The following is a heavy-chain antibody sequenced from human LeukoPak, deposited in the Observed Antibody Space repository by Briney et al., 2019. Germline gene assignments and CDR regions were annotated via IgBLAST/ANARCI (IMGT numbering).Heavy chain of an antibody. V-gene: IGHV4-31*03. Sequence: SQTLSLTCTVSGDSISSGGFHWSWIRQFPGQGLEWIGYIYYSGRTDYNPSLKSRVTIAVDTSKNQFSLKLSSVTAADTAVYYCAKDPLGYCGRDCHSNYYNMDVWGQGTTVTVSS. CDR1: GDSISSGGFH. CDR2: IYYSGRT. D-gene: IGHD2-21*02. J-gene: IGHJ6*02. CDR3: AKDPLGYCGRDCHSNYYNMDV.